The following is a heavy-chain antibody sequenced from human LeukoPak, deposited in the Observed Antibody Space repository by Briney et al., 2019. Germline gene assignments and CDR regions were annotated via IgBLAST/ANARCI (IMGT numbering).Heavy chain of an antibody. CDR2: INHSGST. Sequence: SETLSLTCAVYGGSFSGYYWSWIRQPPGKGLEWIGEINHSGSTNYNPSLKSRVTISVDTSKNQFSLKLSSVTAADTAVYYCAGRTYYYGSGGLRRFDPWGQGTLVTVSS. CDR1: GGSFSGYY. V-gene: IGHV4-34*01. CDR3: AGRTYYYGSGGLRRFDP. D-gene: IGHD3-10*01. J-gene: IGHJ5*02.